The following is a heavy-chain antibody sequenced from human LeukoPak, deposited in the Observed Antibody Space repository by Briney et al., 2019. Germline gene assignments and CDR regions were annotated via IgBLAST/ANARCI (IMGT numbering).Heavy chain of an antibody. Sequence: GASVKVSCKASGYTFTSYGISWVRQAPGQGLEWMGWISAYNGNTNYAQKLQGRVTMTTDTSTSTAYMELRSLRSDDTAVYYCAREYYYDSSGYYSGYYDIWGQGTMVTVSS. J-gene: IGHJ3*02. V-gene: IGHV1-18*01. CDR1: GYTFTSYG. D-gene: IGHD3-22*01. CDR2: ISAYNGNT. CDR3: AREYYYDSSGYYSGYYDI.